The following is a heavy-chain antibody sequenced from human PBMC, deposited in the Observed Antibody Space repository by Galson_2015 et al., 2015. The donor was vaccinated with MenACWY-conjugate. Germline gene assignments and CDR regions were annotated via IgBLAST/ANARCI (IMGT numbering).Heavy chain of an antibody. CDR1: GFTFSSYW. J-gene: IGHJ6*02. CDR3: AREGPVVITGVRYYYYGMDV. CDR2: IKQDGSEK. V-gene: IGHV3-7*03. Sequence: SLRLSCAASGFTFSSYWVSWVRQAPGKGLEWVANIKQDGSEKYYVDSVKGRFTISRDNAKNSLYLQMNSLRAEDTAVYYCAREGPVVITGVRYYYYGMDVWGQGTTVTVS. D-gene: IGHD3-22*01.